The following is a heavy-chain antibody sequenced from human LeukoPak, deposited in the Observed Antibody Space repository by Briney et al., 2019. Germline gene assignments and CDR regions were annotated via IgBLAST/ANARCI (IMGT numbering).Heavy chain of an antibody. CDR1: GFTFSSYG. D-gene: IGHD1-26*01. V-gene: IGHV3-30*18. Sequence: QTGGSMRLSCAASGFTFSSYGMHWVRQAPGKGLEWVAVISYNGSNKYYADSVKGRFTISRDNSKNTLYLQMNSLRAEDTAVYYCAKDRALNRWELLGYYYYYGMDVWGQGTTVTVSS. CDR2: ISYNGSNK. CDR3: AKDRALNRWELLGYYYYYGMDV. J-gene: IGHJ6*02.